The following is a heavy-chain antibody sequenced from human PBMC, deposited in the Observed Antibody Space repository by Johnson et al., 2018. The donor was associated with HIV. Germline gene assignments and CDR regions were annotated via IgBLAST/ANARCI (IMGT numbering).Heavy chain of an antibody. CDR3: ARERPGYGGHDAFDI. CDR2: IYSGGST. J-gene: IGHJ3*02. CDR1: GFTVSSNY. D-gene: IGHD4-23*01. V-gene: IGHV3-66*01. Sequence: EQLVESGGGLVQPGGSLRLSCAASGFTVSSNYMSWVRQAPGKGLEWVSVIYSGGSTYYADSVKGRFTIPRDNSKNTLYLQMNSLRAEDTAVYHCARERPGYGGHDAFDIWGQGTMVTVSS.